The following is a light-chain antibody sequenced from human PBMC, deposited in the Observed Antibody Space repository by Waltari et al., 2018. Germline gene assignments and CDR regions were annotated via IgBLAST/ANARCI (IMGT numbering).Light chain of an antibody. V-gene: IGKV3-15*01. CDR2: GAS. Sequence: EIVLTQSPATLSVSPGDRATLSCRASQSISSNLAWYQQKPGQAPRLLISGASTRATGIPARFSGSGSGTEFTLTISSLQSEDFAVYYCQQYNSWPPTTFGQGTRLEIK. CDR1: QSISSN. CDR3: QQYNSWPPTT. J-gene: IGKJ5*01.